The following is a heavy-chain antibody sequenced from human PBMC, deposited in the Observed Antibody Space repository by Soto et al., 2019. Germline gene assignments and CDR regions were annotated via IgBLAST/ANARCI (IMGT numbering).Heavy chain of an antibody. CDR2: ISVSNDNT. V-gene: IGHV1-18*04. J-gene: IGHJ4*02. D-gene: IGHD3-10*01. CDR1: GYIFRNYA. Sequence: XSVKVSWKTSGYIFRNYAIGLVRQAPGQGLECMGWISVSNDNTDSAHALRGRLTMTTDTSTSTAYLELTSLMSNDTAVYYCARSSPSLDDWGQGSLVTVSS. CDR3: ARSSPSLDD.